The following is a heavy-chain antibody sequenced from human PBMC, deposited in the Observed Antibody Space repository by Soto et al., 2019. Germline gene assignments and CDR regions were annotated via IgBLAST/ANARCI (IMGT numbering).Heavy chain of an antibody. Sequence: GVSLRLSLAASGFNFSRDWMHWFRQSPGKGLVWVSRIDGDGSTTNYADSVKGRFTISRDNAKNTLYLQMNSLRVEDTAVYYCARSHSGSYGWFDPWGQGTLVTVSS. CDR3: ARSHSGSYGWFDP. CDR1: GFNFSRDW. V-gene: IGHV3-74*01. J-gene: IGHJ5*02. CDR2: IDGDGSTT. D-gene: IGHD1-26*01.